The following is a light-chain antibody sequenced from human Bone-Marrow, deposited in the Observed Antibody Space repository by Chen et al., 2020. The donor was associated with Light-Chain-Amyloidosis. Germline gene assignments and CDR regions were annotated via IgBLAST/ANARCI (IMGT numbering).Light chain of an antibody. CDR1: QNIDDW. CDR3: QQYCRSPLT. CDR2: RAA. J-gene: IGKJ4*01. V-gene: IGKV1-5*03. Sequence: DIQMTQSPSTLSASVGDRVTITCRASQNIDDWLAWYQQIPGKAPKVLIYRAASLESGVPSRFSGSGFVTDFTLTIDSLQRDDFASYHCQQYCRSPLTFGGGTKVEVK.